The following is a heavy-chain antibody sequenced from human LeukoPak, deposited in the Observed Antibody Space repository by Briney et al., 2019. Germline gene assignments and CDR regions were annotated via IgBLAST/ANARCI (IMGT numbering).Heavy chain of an antibody. Sequence: APVKVSCKASGYTFTSYYMHWVRQAPGQGLEWMGIINPSGGSTSYAQKFQGRVTMTRDTSTSTVYMELSSLRSEDTAVYYCARGKIQLWSGQGNAFDIWGQGTMVTVSS. CDR2: INPSGGST. CDR3: ARGKIQLWSGQGNAFDI. D-gene: IGHD5-18*01. J-gene: IGHJ3*02. V-gene: IGHV1-46*01. CDR1: GYTFTSYY.